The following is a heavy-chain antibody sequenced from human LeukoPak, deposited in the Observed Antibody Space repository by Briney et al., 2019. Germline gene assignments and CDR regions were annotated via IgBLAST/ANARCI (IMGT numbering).Heavy chain of an antibody. Sequence: ASVKVSCKASGYTFTDYNLHWVRQAPGQGLEWMGWISAYNGNTNYAQKLQGRVTMTTDTSTSTAYMELRSLRSDDTAVYYCARAPPFTFQLDYWGQGTLVTVSS. V-gene: IGHV1-18*04. J-gene: IGHJ4*02. CDR3: ARAPPFTFQLDY. D-gene: IGHD3-16*01. CDR1: GYTFTDYN. CDR2: ISAYNGNT.